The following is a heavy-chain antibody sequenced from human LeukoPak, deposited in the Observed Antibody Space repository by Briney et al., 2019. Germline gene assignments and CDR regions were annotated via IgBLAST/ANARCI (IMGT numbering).Heavy chain of an antibody. CDR2: TYYRSKWYN. D-gene: IGHD5-18*01. V-gene: IGHV6-1*01. J-gene: IGHJ5*02. CDR3: ARDRVRGVDTAMVTIGGGFDP. CDR1: GDSVSSNSAA. Sequence: SQTLSLTCAISGDSVSSNSAAWNWIRQSPSRGLEWLGRTYYRSKWYNDYAVSVKSRITINPDTSKNQFSLQLNSVTPEDTAVYYCARDRVRGVDTAMVTIGGGFDPWGQGTLVTVSS.